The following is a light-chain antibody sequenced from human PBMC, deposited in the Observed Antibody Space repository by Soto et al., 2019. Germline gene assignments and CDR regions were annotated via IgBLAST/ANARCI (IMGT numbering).Light chain of an antibody. CDR1: SSDVGGYNY. CDR2: DVS. V-gene: IGLV2-11*01. CDR3: CSHAGSYTFV. Sequence: QSVLTQPRSVSGSPGQSVTISCTGTSSDVGGYNYVSWYQQYPGKAPKVMIYDVSERPSGVPDRFSGSKSGNTASLAISGLQAEDEADYYCCSHAGSYTFVFGTGTKLTVL. J-gene: IGLJ1*01.